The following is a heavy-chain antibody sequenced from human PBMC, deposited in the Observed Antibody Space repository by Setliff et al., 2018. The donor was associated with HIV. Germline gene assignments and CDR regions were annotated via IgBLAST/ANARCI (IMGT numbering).Heavy chain of an antibody. CDR2: ISAYNGNT. D-gene: IGHD5-12*01. J-gene: IGHJ5*02. CDR1: GYTFTSYG. CDR3: ARDNPEGGYGDNCLDP. V-gene: IGHV1-18*01. Sequence: ASVKVSCKASGYTFTSYGISWVRQAPGQGLEWMGWISAYNGNTNYAQKLQGRVTMTTDTSTSTAYMELRSLRSDDTAVYYCARDNPEGGYGDNCLDPWGQGTRVTVS.